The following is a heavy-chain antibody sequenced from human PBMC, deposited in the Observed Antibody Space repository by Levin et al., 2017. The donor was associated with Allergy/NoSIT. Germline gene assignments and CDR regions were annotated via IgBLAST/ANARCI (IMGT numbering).Heavy chain of an antibody. CDR1: GGSVSSGSYY. CDR3: ARGISSLTGPDY. V-gene: IGHV4-61*01. J-gene: IGHJ4*02. CDR2: IYYSGST. Sequence: SETLSLTCTVSGGSVSSGSYYWSWIRQPPGKGLEWIGYIYYSGSTNYNPSLKSRVTISVDTSKNQFSLKLSSVTAADTAVYYCARGISSLTGPDYWGQGTLVTVSS. D-gene: IGHD6-6*01.